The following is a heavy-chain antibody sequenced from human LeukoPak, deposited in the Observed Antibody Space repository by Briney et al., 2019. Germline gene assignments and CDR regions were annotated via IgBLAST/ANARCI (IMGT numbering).Heavy chain of an antibody. D-gene: IGHD6-19*01. Sequence: GGSLRLSCAASGFTFSSYWMSWIRQAPGKGLEWVANIKEDGSEIHYVDSVKGRFTISRDNAKNSVYLQMNSLRAEDTAVYYCARPFGSGWYESAYWGQGTLVTVSS. J-gene: IGHJ4*02. V-gene: IGHV3-7*01. CDR2: IKEDGSEI. CDR1: GFTFSSYW. CDR3: ARPFGSGWYESAY.